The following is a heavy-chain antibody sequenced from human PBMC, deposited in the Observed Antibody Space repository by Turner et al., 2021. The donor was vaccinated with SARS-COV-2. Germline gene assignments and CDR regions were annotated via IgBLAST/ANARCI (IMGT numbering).Heavy chain of an antibody. Sequence: EVQLVESGGGLVKPGGSLRLSCAASGFTFSSYSMNWVRQAPVKGLEWVSSISSSSSYIDYADSVKGRFTISRDNAKNSLYLQMNSLRAEDTAVYYCARDHRPVVVPAAKRAGSYYYGMDVWGQGTTVTVSS. D-gene: IGHD2-2*01. CDR3: ARDHRPVVVPAAKRAGSYYYGMDV. V-gene: IGHV3-21*01. CDR1: GFTFSSYS. J-gene: IGHJ6*02. CDR2: ISSSSSYI.